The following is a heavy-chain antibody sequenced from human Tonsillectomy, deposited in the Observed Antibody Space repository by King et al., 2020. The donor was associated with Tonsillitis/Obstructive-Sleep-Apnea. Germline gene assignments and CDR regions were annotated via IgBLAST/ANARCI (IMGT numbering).Heavy chain of an antibody. CDR2: IYYSGST. Sequence: QLQESGPGLVKPSETLSLTCTVSGGSISIYYWSWIRQPPGKGLEWIGYIYYSGSTNYNPSLKSRVTISVDTSKNQFSLKLSSVTAADTAVYYCARRGRYSSGLNAFDIWGQGTMVTVSS. D-gene: IGHD6-19*01. CDR3: ARRGRYSSGLNAFDI. V-gene: IGHV4-59*08. J-gene: IGHJ3*02. CDR1: GGSISIYY.